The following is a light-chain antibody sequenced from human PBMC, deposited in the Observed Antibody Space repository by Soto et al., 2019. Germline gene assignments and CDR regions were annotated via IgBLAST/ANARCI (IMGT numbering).Light chain of an antibody. V-gene: IGKV3-11*01. CDR3: QQRSNWLT. J-gene: IGKJ4*01. CDR1: QSVSSY. Sequence: EIVLTQSPATLSLSPGERATLSCRASQSVSSYLAWYQQKPGQAPRLPIYDASNRATGIPARFSGSGSGTDFTLTISSLKTEDFAVYYCQQRSNWLTFGGGTKVEIK. CDR2: DAS.